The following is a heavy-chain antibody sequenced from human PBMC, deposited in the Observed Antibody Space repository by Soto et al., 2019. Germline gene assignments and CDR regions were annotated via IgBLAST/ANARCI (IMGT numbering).Heavy chain of an antibody. CDR2: IVPIFGIP. J-gene: IGHJ5*02. CDR3: ARDSHSAGGWFDP. V-gene: IGHV1-69*10. Sequence: ASVKVSCKASGGTFSTTAITWVRQAPGQGLEWMGGIVPIFGIPNYAQKFQGRLAITADKSTNTAYMELISLRSEDTAVYYCARDSHSAGGWFDPWGLGTPVTVS. CDR1: GGTFSTTA. D-gene: IGHD2-15*01.